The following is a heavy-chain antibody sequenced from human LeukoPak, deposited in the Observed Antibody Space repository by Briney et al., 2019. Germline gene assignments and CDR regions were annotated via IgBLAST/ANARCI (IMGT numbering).Heavy chain of an antibody. Sequence: ASVKVSCKTSGYTFSDYYVHWVRQAPGQGLEWMGWINPKSGGTNYAQKFQGRVSMTRDRSITTAYMELSRVKSDDTAIYYCARHNWGNAFDIWGQGTMVTVSS. CDR3: ARHNWGNAFDI. J-gene: IGHJ3*02. CDR1: GYTFSDYY. V-gene: IGHV1-2*02. D-gene: IGHD7-27*01. CDR2: INPKSGGT.